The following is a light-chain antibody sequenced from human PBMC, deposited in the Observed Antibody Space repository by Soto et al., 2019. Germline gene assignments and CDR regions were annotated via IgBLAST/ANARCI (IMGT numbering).Light chain of an antibody. CDR1: QSVLYSSNNMNY. J-gene: IGKJ3*01. V-gene: IGKV4-1*01. CDR2: WAS. Sequence: DLVMTQSPDSLAVSLGERATINCKSSQSVLYSSNNMNYLAWYQQKPGQPPKLLISWASTRASGVPDRFSGSGSGTDFTLTISSLQAEDVAVYYCQEYLGAPGTFGPGTKVDIK. CDR3: QEYLGAPGT.